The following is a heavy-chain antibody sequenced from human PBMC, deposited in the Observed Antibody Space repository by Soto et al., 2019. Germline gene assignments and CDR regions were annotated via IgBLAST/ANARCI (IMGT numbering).Heavy chain of an antibody. CDR3: AKESMVATEFDY. Sequence: GGSLRLSCAASVFTFSDYYMSWIRQAPGKGLEWVSYISSSGSTIYYADSVKGRFTISRDNAKNSLYLQMNSLRAEDTAVYYCAKESMVATEFDYWGQGTLVTVSS. D-gene: IGHD5-12*01. V-gene: IGHV3-11*01. CDR1: VFTFSDYY. CDR2: ISSSGSTI. J-gene: IGHJ4*02.